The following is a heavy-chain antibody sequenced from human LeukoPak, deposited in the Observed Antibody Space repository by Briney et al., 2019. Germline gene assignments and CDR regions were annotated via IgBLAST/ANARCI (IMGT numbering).Heavy chain of an antibody. D-gene: IGHD6-19*01. CDR3: ARGPDTVAGLFDY. CDR2: IYYSGST. Sequence: SQTLSLTCTVSGGSISSYYWSWIRQPPGKGLEWIGYIYYSGSTYYNPSLKSRVTISVDTSKNQFSLKLSSVTAADTAVYYCARGPDTVAGLFDYWGQGTLVTVSS. J-gene: IGHJ4*02. CDR1: GGSISSYY. V-gene: IGHV4-59*12.